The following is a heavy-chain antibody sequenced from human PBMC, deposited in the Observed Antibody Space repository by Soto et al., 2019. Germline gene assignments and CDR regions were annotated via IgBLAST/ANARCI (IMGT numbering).Heavy chain of an antibody. J-gene: IGHJ5*02. Sequence: PSETLSLTCAVSGFSISSGYFWGWIRQPPGKGPEWPGSIYHSGTTYYNPSVKGRVTISVDTSKNQFSLKTSSVTAADTAVYYCARDSSGYYWFDPWGQGTLVTVSS. CDR3: ARDSSGYYWFDP. CDR2: IYHSGTT. CDR1: GFSISSGYF. D-gene: IGHD3-22*01. V-gene: IGHV4-38-2*02.